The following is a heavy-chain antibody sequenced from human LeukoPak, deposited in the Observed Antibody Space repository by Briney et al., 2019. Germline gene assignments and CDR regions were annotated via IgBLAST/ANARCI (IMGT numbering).Heavy chain of an antibody. V-gene: IGHV4-39*01. Sequence: PSETLSLTCTVSGGSISSSSYYWGWIRQPPGKGLAWIGSIYYSGSTYYNPSLKSRVTISVDTSKNQFSLKLSSVTAADTAVYYCASWRGYTNFDYWGPGTLVTVSS. D-gene: IGHD3-3*01. CDR3: ASWRGYTNFDY. J-gene: IGHJ4*02. CDR1: GGSISSSSYY. CDR2: IYYSGST.